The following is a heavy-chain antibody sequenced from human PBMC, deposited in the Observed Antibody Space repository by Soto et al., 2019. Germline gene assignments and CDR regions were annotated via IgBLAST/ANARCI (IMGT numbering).Heavy chain of an antibody. CDR1: GGTFSSYA. D-gene: IGHD6-19*01. V-gene: IGHV1-69*13. Sequence: GASVKVSCKASGGTFSSYAISWVRQAPGQGLEWMGGIIPIFGTANYAQKFQGRVTITADESTSTAYMELSSLRSEDTAVYYCARGIAVDGQIYYYGMDVWGQGTTVTVSS. J-gene: IGHJ6*02. CDR3: ARGIAVDGQIYYYGMDV. CDR2: IIPIFGTA.